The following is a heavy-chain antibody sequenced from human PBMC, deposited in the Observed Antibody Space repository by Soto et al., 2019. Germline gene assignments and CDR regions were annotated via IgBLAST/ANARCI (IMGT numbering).Heavy chain of an antibody. V-gene: IGHV4-31*03. CDR3: ARDPGVYCSGGSCFNDAFDI. J-gene: IGHJ3*02. CDR1: GGSISSGGYY. CDR2: IYYSGST. D-gene: IGHD2-15*01. Sequence: SETLSLTCTVSGGSISSGGYYWSRIRQHPGKGLEWIGYIYYSGSTYYNPSLKSRVTISVDTSKNQLSLTLSSVTAADTAVYYYARDPGVYCSGGSCFNDAFDIWGQGTMVTVSS.